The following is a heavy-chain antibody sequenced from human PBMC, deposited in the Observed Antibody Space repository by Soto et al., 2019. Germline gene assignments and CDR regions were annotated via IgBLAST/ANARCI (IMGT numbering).Heavy chain of an antibody. CDR1: GGSISSSSYY. D-gene: IGHD3-10*01. CDR3: ARRNYYGSGSYYNPKSARNWFDP. J-gene: IGHJ5*02. CDR2: IYYSGST. Sequence: SETLSLTCTVSGGSISSSSYYWGWIRQPPGKGLEWIGSIYYSGSTYYNPSLKSRVTISVDTSKNQFSLKLSSVTAADTAVYYCARRNYYGSGSYYNPKSARNWFDPWGQGTLVTV. V-gene: IGHV4-39*01.